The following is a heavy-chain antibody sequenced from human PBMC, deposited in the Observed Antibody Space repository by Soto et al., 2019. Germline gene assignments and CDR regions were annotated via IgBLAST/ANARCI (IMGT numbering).Heavy chain of an antibody. CDR1: AFSLTNGRMG. CDR2: FFSDAER. J-gene: IGHJ6*02. CDR3: ARMDGDYNYYGMDV. D-gene: IGHD4-17*01. Sequence: QVTLKESGPVLVKPTETLTLTCSVSAFSLTNGRMGVSWIRQPPGKALEWLAHFFSDAERSYSTSMQSRLNMYKDSSGSQVVLTMTNMAPAETATYYCARMDGDYNYYGMDVWGHGIAVTVSS. V-gene: IGHV2-26*01.